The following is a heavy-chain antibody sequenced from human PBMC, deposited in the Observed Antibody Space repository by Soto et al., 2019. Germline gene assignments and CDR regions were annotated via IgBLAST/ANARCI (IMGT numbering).Heavy chain of an antibody. CDR2: FYYSGST. Sequence: SETLSLTCTVSGGSISSSSYYWGWIRQPPGKGLVWFGCFYYSGSTYYNPSLKSRVTIFVDTSKNHFSLKLSSVTAADTALYYCASGNYYDSSGYYYEMFDYWGQGTLVTVSS. CDR1: GGSISSSSYY. CDR3: ASGNYYDSSGYYYEMFDY. V-gene: IGHV4-39*01. D-gene: IGHD3-22*01. J-gene: IGHJ4*02.